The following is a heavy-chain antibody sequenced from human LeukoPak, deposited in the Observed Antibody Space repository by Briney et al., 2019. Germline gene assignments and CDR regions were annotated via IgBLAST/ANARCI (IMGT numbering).Heavy chain of an antibody. D-gene: IGHD6-19*01. CDR1: GGSISDTTYY. CDR2: IYYTGST. J-gene: IGHJ4*02. V-gene: IGHV4-39*01. CDR3: ARRIQGGSGWTFDY. Sequence: SETLSLTCTVSGGSISDTTYYWGWLRQPPGKGLQWIGSIYYTGSTYYNPSLKSRVTMSVDTSKNQFSVKLRSVTAADTGVYYCARRIQGGSGWTFDYWGQGTLVTVAS.